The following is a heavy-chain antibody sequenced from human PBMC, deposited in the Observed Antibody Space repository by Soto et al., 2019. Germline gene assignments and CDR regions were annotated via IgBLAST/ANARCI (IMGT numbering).Heavy chain of an antibody. J-gene: IGHJ4*02. D-gene: IGHD3-10*01. Sequence: PGGSLRLSCAASGFTFSDYLMHWVRQAPGKGLEWVAALSYDGINDYYADSVEGRFTISRDNFKKTLYLQMNSLRVEDTAIFYCATGSGGHYNSGTLLDWGQGTVVTVSS. CDR3: ATGSGGHYNSGTLLD. CDR1: GFTFSDYL. CDR2: LSYDGIND. V-gene: IGHV3-30-3*01.